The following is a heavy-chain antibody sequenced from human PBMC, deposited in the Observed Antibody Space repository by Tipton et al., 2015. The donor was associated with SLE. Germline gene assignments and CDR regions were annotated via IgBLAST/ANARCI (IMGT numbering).Heavy chain of an antibody. Sequence: LRLSCTVCGGSFSGSYWRCIRQPPGKGLECIGEINHSGSTNCNPSLKSRVSISVDTSKNQFSLKLSSVTAADTAVYYCARQGDSSRWSYYWFDPWGQGTLVTVSS. CDR3: ARQGDSSRWSYYWFDP. D-gene: IGHD6-13*01. CDR2: INHSGST. V-gene: IGHV4-34*01. J-gene: IGHJ5*02. CDR1: GGSFSGSY.